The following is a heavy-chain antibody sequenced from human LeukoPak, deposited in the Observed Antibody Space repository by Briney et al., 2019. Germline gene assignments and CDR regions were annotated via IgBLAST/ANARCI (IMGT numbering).Heavy chain of an antibody. CDR2: ISSSSSYI. V-gene: IGHV3-21*01. CDR1: GFTFSSYS. CDR3: ATHVDIVGATTYFDY. D-gene: IGHD1-26*01. Sequence: GGSLRLSCAASGFTFSSYSMNWVRQAPGKGLEWVSSISSSSSYIYYADSVKGRFTISRDNAKNSLYLQMNSLRAEDTAVYYCATHVDIVGATTYFDYWGQRTLVTVSS. J-gene: IGHJ4*02.